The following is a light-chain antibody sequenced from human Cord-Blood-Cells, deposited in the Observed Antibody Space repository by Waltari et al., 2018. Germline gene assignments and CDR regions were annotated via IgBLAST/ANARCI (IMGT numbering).Light chain of an antibody. V-gene: IGLV1-40*01. CDR2: GNS. CDR3: QSYDSSLSGSV. Sequence: QSVLTPPPSESGAPWKGATIPCTGSSSNRGAGYDVHRYQQLPGTAPKLLIYGNSNRPSGVPDRFSGSKSGTSASLAITGLQAEDEADYYCQSYDSSLSGSVFGGGTKLTVL. J-gene: IGLJ2*01. CDR1: SSNRGAGYD.